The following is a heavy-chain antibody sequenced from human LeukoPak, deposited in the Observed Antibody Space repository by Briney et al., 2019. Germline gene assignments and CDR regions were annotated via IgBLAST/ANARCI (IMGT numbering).Heavy chain of an antibody. CDR1: GDSVSSKSAA. CDR3: ARRLTQYDCFDP. Sequence: SQTLSLTCAISGDSVSSKSAAWNWIRQSPSRGLEWLGRTYYRSKWSSGYAASVRGRITVNPDTSKNQFPLHLNSVTPEDTAVYYCARRLTQYDCFDPWGQGILVTVSS. V-gene: IGHV6-1*01. J-gene: IGHJ5*02. D-gene: IGHD2-2*01. CDR2: TYYRSKWSS.